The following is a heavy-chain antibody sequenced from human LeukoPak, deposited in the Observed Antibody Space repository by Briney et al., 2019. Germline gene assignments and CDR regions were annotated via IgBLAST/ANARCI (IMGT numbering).Heavy chain of an antibody. V-gene: IGHV1-24*01. Sequence: ASVKVSCKVSGYTLTELSVHWVRQAPGKGLEWMGGFDPEDGETIYAQKFQGRVTMTEDTSTDTAYMELSSLRSEDTAVYYCATGPPRYCSGGSCAFDYWGQGTLVAVSS. D-gene: IGHD2-15*01. CDR3: ATGPPRYCSGGSCAFDY. CDR1: GYTLTELS. CDR2: FDPEDGET. J-gene: IGHJ4*02.